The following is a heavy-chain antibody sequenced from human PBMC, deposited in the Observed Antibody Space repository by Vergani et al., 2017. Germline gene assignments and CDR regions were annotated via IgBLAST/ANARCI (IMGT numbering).Heavy chain of an antibody. D-gene: IGHD3-10*01. Sequence: EVQLLESGGGLVQPGGSLRLSCADSGFTFSSYDMSWVRQAPGKGLEWVTLISGSGDIIYYADSVKGRFTITRDNSKNTLYLQMNSLRAGDMAVYYCARARTVDYYGSGSYRPVDYWGQGSLVTVSS. CDR2: ISGSGDII. J-gene: IGHJ4*02. V-gene: IGHV3-23*01. CDR3: ARARTVDYYGSGSYRPVDY. CDR1: GFTFSSYD.